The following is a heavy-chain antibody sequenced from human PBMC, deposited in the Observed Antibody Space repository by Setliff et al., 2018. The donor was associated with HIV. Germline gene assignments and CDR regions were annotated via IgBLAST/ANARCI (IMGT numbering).Heavy chain of an antibody. D-gene: IGHD3-3*01. V-gene: IGHV3-66*02. CDR3: ARDKAVNSWSGYYTPTYMDV. Sequence: GGSLRLSCAASGFTVSTYYMSWVRQAPGKGLEWVSTIYSGGSTYHADSVKGRFTLSRDTSKNTLFLQMNSLRPEDTAVYYCARDKAVNSWSGYYTPTYMDVWGKGTMVTVSS. J-gene: IGHJ6*03. CDR2: IYSGGST. CDR1: GFTVSTYY.